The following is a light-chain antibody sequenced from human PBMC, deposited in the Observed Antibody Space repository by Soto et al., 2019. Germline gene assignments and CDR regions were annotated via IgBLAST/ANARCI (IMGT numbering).Light chain of an antibody. CDR2: DVS. CDR3: SSFTNTYPYV. J-gene: IGLJ1*01. V-gene: IGLV2-14*01. CDR1: SGDVGAYNY. Sequence: QSALTQPASVSGSPGPSITISCTGTSGDVGAYNYVSWYQQHPGKAPILMIYDVSNRPSGASNRFSGSKSGNTASLTISGLQDEDEADYYCSSFTNTYPYVFGTATKVTV.